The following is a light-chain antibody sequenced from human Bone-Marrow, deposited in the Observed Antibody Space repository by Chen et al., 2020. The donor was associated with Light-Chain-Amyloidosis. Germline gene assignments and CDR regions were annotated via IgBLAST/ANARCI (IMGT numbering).Light chain of an antibody. CDR3: SSYTITNTLV. J-gene: IGLJ1*01. CDR1: SSDVGGDNH. V-gene: IGLV2-14*01. CDR2: EFT. Sequence: QSALTQSASVSGSPGQSITISCTGTSSDVGGDNHVSWYQQHPDKAPKLMIYEFTNRPSWVPDRFSCSTSDNTASLTISGLLTEDEADYFCSSYTITNTLVFGSGTRVTVL.